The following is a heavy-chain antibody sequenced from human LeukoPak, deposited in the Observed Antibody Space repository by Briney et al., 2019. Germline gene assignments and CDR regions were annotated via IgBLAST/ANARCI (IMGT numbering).Heavy chain of an antibody. Sequence: PGGSLRLSCAASGFTFSSYSMNWVRQAPGKGLDWVSVISGSAHKIRYADSVKGRFTISRDNSENTVYLQMNNLRAEDTAVYYCAGRITGYSSGYVYWGQGTLVTVSS. V-gene: IGHV3-23*01. D-gene: IGHD5-18*01. J-gene: IGHJ4*02. CDR1: GFTFSSYS. CDR2: ISGSAHKI. CDR3: AGRITGYSSGYVY.